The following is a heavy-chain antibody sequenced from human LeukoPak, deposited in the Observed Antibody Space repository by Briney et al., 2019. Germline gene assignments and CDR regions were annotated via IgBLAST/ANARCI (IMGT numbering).Heavy chain of an antibody. Sequence: ASVKVSCKASGYTFTGYYMHWVRQAPGQGLEWLGWINPNSGGTNYPLKFQGRVTMTRDTSISTAYMELSRLRSDDTAVYYCARDWIPGSFDAFDIWGQGTMVTVSS. V-gene: IGHV1-2*02. CDR1: GYTFTGYY. CDR2: INPNSGGT. D-gene: IGHD2-2*03. CDR3: ARDWIPGSFDAFDI. J-gene: IGHJ3*02.